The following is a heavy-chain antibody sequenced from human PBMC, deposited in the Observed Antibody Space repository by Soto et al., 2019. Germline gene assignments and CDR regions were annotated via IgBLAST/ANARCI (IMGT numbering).Heavy chain of an antibody. CDR3: ARDRGSINGTTHIRNYYSGIDV. CDR1: GGSISSYY. CDR2: IYYSGST. D-gene: IGHD1-7*01. V-gene: IGHV4-59*01. Sequence: SETLSLTCTVSGGSISSYYWSWIRQPPGKGLEWIGYIYYSGSTNYNPSLKSRVTISVDTSKNQFSLKPSSVTAADTAVYYCARDRGSINGTTHIRNYYSGIDVWGQGTTVTVYS. J-gene: IGHJ6*02.